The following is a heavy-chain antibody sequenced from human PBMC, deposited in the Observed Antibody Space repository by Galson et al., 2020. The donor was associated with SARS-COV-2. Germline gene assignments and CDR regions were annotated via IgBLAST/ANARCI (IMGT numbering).Heavy chain of an antibody. CDR3: ARHLWGHMVRKGEDWFDP. V-gene: IGHV4-39*01. J-gene: IGHJ5*02. CDR2: TYYTGNA. CDR1: GGSISSGDYY. Sequence: SETLSLTCTVSGGSISSGDYYWGWFRQPPGKGLEWIGSTYYTGNAYYSPSLNSRVSMSVDTSKNQFSLKLTSVTAADTAVYSCARHLWGHMVRKGEDWFDPWGQGTQVIVSP. D-gene: IGHD3-10*01.